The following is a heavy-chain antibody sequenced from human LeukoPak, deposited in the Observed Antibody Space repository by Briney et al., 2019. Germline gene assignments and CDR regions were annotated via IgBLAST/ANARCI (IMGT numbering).Heavy chain of an antibody. D-gene: IGHD6-19*01. V-gene: IGHV3-7*01. CDR2: IKQDGSEK. Sequence: GGSLRLSCAASGFTFSMYWMSWIRQAPGKGLEWVANIKQDGSEKYYVDSVKGRFTISRDNAKNSLSLQMNSLRAEDTAVYYCASVSITVAERDYMDVWGKGTTVTVSS. CDR3: ASVSITVAERDYMDV. CDR1: GFTFSMYW. J-gene: IGHJ6*03.